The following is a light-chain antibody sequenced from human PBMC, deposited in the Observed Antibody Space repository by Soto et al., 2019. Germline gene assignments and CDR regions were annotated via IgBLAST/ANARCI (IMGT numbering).Light chain of an antibody. CDR2: CES. CDR3: RQSYSSPPYT. Sequence: SLSSSVADRVTFPCRESQSIITYSNWYHQKPGKAPKLLIHCESSLQSGVPSRFSGSGSGTHFILTIISLLHADLATHYCRQSYSSPPYTFGHGTKVDIK. CDR1: QSIITY. J-gene: IGKJ2*01. V-gene: IGKV1-39*01.